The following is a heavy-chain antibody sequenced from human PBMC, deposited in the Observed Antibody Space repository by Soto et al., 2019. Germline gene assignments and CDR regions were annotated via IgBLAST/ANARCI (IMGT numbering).Heavy chain of an antibody. Sequence: GGSLRLSCAASGFTFSSYAMSWVRQAPGKGLEWVSAISGSGGSTYYADSVKGRFTISRDNSKNTLYLQMNSLRAEDTAVYYCTGSEATGSSSGWYYLDAFDIWGQGTMVTVSS. D-gene: IGHD6-19*01. V-gene: IGHV3-23*01. CDR2: ISGSGGST. CDR3: TGSEATGSSSGWYYLDAFDI. J-gene: IGHJ3*02. CDR1: GFTFSSYA.